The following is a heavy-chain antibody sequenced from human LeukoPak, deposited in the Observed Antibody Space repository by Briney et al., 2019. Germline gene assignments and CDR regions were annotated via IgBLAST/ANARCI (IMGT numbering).Heavy chain of an antibody. J-gene: IGHJ4*02. CDR3: ARDIAGDTRGIAARFDY. CDR2: ISAYNGNT. Sequence: GSSVKVSCKASGGTFSSYAINWVRQAPGQGLEWMGWISAYNGNTNYAQKLQGRVTMTTDTSTSTAYMELRSLRSDDTAVYYCARDIAGDTRGIAARFDYWGQGTLVTVSS. CDR1: GGTFSSYA. V-gene: IGHV1-18*01. D-gene: IGHD6-6*01.